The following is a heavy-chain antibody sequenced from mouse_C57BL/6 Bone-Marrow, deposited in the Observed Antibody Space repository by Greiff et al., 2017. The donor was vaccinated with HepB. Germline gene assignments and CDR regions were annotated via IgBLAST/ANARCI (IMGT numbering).Heavy chain of an antibody. J-gene: IGHJ4*01. Sequence: EVQLQQSGPGLVKPSQSLSLTCSVTGYSITSGYYWNWIRQFPGNKLEWMGYISYDGSNNYNPSLKNRISITRDTSKNQFFLKLNSVTTEDTATYYWARYWDYWGQGTSVTVSS. CDR3: ARYWDY. CDR2: ISYDGSN. CDR1: GYSITSGYY. V-gene: IGHV3-6*01.